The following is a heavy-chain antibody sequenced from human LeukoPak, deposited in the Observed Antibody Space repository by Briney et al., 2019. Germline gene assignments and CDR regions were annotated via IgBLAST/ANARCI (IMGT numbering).Heavy chain of an antibody. CDR1: GFTFSSYG. V-gene: IGHV3-30*02. D-gene: IGHD6-13*01. CDR3: AKEKAAGTVHRLQFDY. J-gene: IGHJ4*02. CDR2: IRYDGSNK. Sequence: GGSLRLSCAASGFTFSSYGMHWVRQAPGKGLEWVAFIRYDGSNKYYADSVKGRFTISRDNSKNTLYLQMNSLRAEDTAVYYCAKEKAAGTVHRLQFDYWGQGTLVTVSS.